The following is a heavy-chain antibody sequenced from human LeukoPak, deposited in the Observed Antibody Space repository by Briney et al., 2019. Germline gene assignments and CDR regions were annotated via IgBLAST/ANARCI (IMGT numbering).Heavy chain of an antibody. J-gene: IGHJ6*02. V-gene: IGHV3-11*01. Sequence: GGSLRLSCAASGFTFSDYYMSWIRQAPGKGLEWVSYISSSGSTIYYADSVKGRFTISRDNAKNSLYLQMNSLRAEDTAVYYCAREAGWYAAPSYYYGMDVWGQGTTVTVSS. D-gene: IGHD6-19*01. CDR1: GFTFSDYY. CDR2: ISSSGSTI. CDR3: AREAGWYAAPSYYYGMDV.